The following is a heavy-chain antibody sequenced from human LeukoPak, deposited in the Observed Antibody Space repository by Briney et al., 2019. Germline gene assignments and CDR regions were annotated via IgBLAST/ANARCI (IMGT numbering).Heavy chain of an antibody. J-gene: IGHJ4*02. V-gene: IGHV3-48*02. CDR3: ARDDFGDYVIDY. CDR1: GFTFSSYT. CDR2: IGSDSSAI. Sequence: QSGGSLRLSCAASGFTFSSYTMNWVRQAPGKGLEWISFIGSDSSAIHYADSVKGRFTISRDNAKNSLYLHMNSLRDEDTAVYYCARDDFGDYVIDYWGQGTLVTVSS. D-gene: IGHD4-17*01.